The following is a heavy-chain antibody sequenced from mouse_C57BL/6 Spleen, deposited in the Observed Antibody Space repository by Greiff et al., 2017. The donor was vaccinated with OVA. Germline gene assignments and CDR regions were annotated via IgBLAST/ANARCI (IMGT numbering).Heavy chain of an antibody. CDR2: IYPGDGDT. CDR1: GYAFSSYW. V-gene: IGHV1-80*01. CDR3: ARDYYGSSYAMDY. D-gene: IGHD1-1*01. J-gene: IGHJ4*01. Sequence: QVQLQQSEAELVKPGASVKISCKASGYAFSSYWMNWVKQRPGKGLEWIGQIYPGDGDTNYNGKFKGKATLTADKSSSTAYMQLSSLTSEDSAVYVCARDYYGSSYAMDYWGQGTSVTVSS.